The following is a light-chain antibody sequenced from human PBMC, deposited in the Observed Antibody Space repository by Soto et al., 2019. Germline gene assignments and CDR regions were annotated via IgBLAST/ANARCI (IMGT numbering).Light chain of an antibody. CDR2: AAS. J-gene: IGKJ4*01. CDR1: QSISSY. CDR3: QQSYSTPPT. Sequence: DIQMTPSPSSLSASVGDRVTITCRASQSISSYLNWYQQKPGKAPQLLIYAASSLQSGVPSRFSGSGSGTDFTLTISSLQPEDFATYYCQQSYSTPPTFGGGTRWIS. V-gene: IGKV1-39*01.